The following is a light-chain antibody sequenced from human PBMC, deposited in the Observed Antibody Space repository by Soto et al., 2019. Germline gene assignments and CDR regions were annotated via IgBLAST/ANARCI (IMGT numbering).Light chain of an antibody. Sequence: EIVLTQSPATLSLSPGERATLSCRASQSVRSYLAWYQKKPGQSPRLLIYDASNRATDVPARFSGSGSGTDFTLPISSLEPEDFAIYYCQQRNSWPLTFGGGTKVEIK. CDR3: QQRNSWPLT. CDR2: DAS. CDR1: QSVRSY. J-gene: IGKJ4*01. V-gene: IGKV3-11*01.